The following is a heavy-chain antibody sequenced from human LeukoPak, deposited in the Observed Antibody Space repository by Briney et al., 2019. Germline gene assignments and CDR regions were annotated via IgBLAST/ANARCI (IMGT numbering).Heavy chain of an antibody. CDR1: GGSISSYY. CDR2: IYYIGST. J-gene: IGHJ4*02. Sequence: SETLSLTCTVSGGSISSYYWSWIRQPPGKGLEWIGYIYYIGSTNYIPSLKSRVTISVDTSKNQFSLKLSSVTAADTAVYYCARVNTPMVTGYFDYWGQGALVTVSS. CDR3: ARVNTPMVTGYFDY. D-gene: IGHD5-18*01. V-gene: IGHV4-59*01.